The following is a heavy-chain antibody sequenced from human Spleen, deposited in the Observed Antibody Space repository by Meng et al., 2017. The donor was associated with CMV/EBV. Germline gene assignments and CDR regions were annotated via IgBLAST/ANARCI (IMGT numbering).Heavy chain of an antibody. CDR1: GYTFTDYY. CDR2: INPNSGDP. CDR3: ASSQFLFGY. D-gene: IGHD6-19*01. V-gene: IGHV1-2*02. J-gene: IGHJ4*02. Sequence: QVQLVQSGAEVKKPGASVKVSCKASGYTFTDYYMHWVRQAPGQGLEWMGRINPNSGDPNYAQKFQGRVTMTRDTSISTAYMELSSLTSDDTAVYYCASSQFLFGYWGQGTLVTVSS.